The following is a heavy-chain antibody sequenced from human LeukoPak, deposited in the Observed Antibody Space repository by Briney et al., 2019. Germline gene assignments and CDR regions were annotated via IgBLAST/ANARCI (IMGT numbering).Heavy chain of an antibody. CDR2: IYYSGST. J-gene: IGHJ3*02. CDR1: GGSISSGGYS. CDR3: ARDTVTGAFDI. V-gene: IGHV4-61*08. Sequence: SETLSLTCAVSGGSISSGGYSWSWIRQPPGKGLEWIGYIYYSGSTNYNPSLKSRVTISVDTSKNQFSLKLSSVTAADTAVYYCARDTVTGAFDIWGQGTMVTVSS. D-gene: IGHD4-17*01.